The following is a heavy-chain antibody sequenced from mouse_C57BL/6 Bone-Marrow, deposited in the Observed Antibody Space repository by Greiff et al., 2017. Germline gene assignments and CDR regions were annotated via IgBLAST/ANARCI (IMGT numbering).Heavy chain of an antibody. V-gene: IGHV1-58*01. CDR1: GYTFTSYG. Sequence: DVKLVESGAELVRPGSSVKMSCKTSGYTFTSYGINWVKQRPGQGLEWIGYIYIGNGYTEYNEKFKGKATLTSDTSSSTAYMQLSSLTSEGSAINVCARSRDYDCWDYWGQGSTLTVSS. CDR3: ARSRDYDCWDY. J-gene: IGHJ2*01. D-gene: IGHD2-4*01. CDR2: IYIGNGYT.